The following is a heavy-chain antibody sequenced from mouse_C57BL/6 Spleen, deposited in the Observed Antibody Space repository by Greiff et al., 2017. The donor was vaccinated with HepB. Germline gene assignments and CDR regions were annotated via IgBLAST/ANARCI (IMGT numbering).Heavy chain of an antibody. Sequence: QVQLQQPGAELVKPGASVKLSCKASGYTFTSYWMQWVKQRPGQGLEWIGEIDPSDSYTNYNQKFKDKATLTVDKSSSTAYMQLSSLTSEDSAVYYCARGDYSNLYAMDYWGQGTSVTVSS. CDR2: IDPSDSYT. CDR3: ARGDYSNLYAMDY. J-gene: IGHJ4*01. CDR1: GYTFTSYW. V-gene: IGHV1-50*01. D-gene: IGHD2-5*01.